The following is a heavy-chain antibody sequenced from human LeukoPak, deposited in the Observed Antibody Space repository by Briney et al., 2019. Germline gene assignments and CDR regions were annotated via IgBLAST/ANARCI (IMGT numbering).Heavy chain of an antibody. CDR1: GLTFSSYS. D-gene: IGHD5-18*01. CDR2: ISSSGSTI. Sequence: GGSLRLSCAASGLTFSSYSMKWVRQAPGKGLEWVSYISSSGSTIYYAESVKGRFTISRDNAKNSLYLQMNSLRAEDTAVYYCARGRGYSYDTDYWGQGTLVTVSS. J-gene: IGHJ4*02. V-gene: IGHV3-48*01. CDR3: ARGRGYSYDTDY.